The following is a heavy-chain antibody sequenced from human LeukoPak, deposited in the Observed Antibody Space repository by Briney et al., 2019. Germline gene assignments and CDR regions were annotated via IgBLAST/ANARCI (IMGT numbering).Heavy chain of an antibody. J-gene: IGHJ4*02. CDR2: INHSGST. CDR1: GGSFSGYY. CDR3: ARHLSDGDGNKRGFDF. D-gene: IGHD5-24*01. Sequence: SETLSLTCAVYGGSFSGYYWSWIRQPPGKGLEWIGEINHSGSTNYNPSLQSRVTLSVDASKNKFSLNLDSVTAAETAVYYCARHLSDGDGNKRGFDFWGQGTLVTVSS. V-gene: IGHV4-34*01.